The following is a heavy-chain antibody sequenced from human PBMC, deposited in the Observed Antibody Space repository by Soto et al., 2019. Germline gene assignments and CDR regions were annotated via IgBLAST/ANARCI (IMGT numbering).Heavy chain of an antibody. J-gene: IGHJ4*02. Sequence: TSETLSLTCTLSGGSIRSFFWRWSREPPGKGLEWIGYIYYSGSTNYNPSLKSRVTISVDTSKNQFSLKLSSVTAADTAVYYCASQKLDVPAYFDSWGQGTLVTVSS. CDR1: GGSIRSFF. CDR2: IYYSGST. CDR3: ASQKLDVPAYFDS. V-gene: IGHV4-59*01. D-gene: IGHD1-1*01.